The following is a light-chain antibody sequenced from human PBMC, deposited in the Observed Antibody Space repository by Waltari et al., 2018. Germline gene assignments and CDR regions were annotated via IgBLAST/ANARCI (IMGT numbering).Light chain of an antibody. V-gene: IGKV3-20*01. Sequence: EIVLTQSPGTLSLSPGERATLSCRASQSVSASFLAWYQQKPGQAPRLLISGASTRATGIPARFSGIGSGTDFTLTINRLEPEDFALYYCQQYGSPPYTFGQGTRLEIK. CDR3: QQYGSPPYT. J-gene: IGKJ2*01. CDR2: GAS. CDR1: QSVSASF.